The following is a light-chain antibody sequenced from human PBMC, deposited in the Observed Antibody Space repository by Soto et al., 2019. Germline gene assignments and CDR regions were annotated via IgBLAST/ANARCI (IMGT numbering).Light chain of an antibody. CDR3: SSYTSSSSLVV. CDR2: EVS. CDR1: SSDVGSYNF. Sequence: QSVLTQPASVSGSPGQSITVTCNGTSSDVGSYNFVSWYQQHPDKAPKLIIYEVSNRPSGVSNRFSGSKSGNTASLTITGLRPEDEADYYCSSYTSSSSLVVFGGGTKLTVL. V-gene: IGLV2-14*01. J-gene: IGLJ2*01.